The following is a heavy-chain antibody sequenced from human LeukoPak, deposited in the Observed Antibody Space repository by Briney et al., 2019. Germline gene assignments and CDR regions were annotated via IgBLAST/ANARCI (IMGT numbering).Heavy chain of an antibody. CDR1: GFTFSSNW. D-gene: IGHD3-9*01. J-gene: IGHJ4*02. V-gene: IGHV3-7*04. CDR3: ARVGYFAGYY. Sequence: GGSLRLSCAASGFTFSSNWMSWVRQAPGKGLEWVSNIKHDGSEKYYVDSVKGRFTISRDNAKNSLYLQMNSLRAEDTAVYYCARVGYFAGYYWGQGTLVTVSS. CDR2: IKHDGSEK.